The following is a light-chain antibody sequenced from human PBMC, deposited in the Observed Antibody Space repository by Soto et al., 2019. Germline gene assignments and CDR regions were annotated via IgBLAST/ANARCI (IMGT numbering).Light chain of an antibody. CDR1: SSDVGRYNL. Sequence: QSVLTQPASVSGAPGRSITISCTGTSSDVGRYNLVSWYQQHPGKAPTLMIYEVSKRPSGVSNRFSGSKSGNTASLTISGLQAEDEADYYCCSYAGSSTYVFGTGTKVTVL. V-gene: IGLV2-23*02. J-gene: IGLJ1*01. CDR3: CSYAGSSTYV. CDR2: EVS.